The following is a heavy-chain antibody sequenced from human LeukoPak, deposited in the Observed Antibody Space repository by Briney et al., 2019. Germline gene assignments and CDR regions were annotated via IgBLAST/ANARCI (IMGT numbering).Heavy chain of an antibody. V-gene: IGHV1-69*13. CDR1: GGTFSSYA. Sequence: SVKVSCKASGGTFSSYAISWVRQAPGQGLEWMGGIIPIFGTANSAKKFQGRVTITANESTSTAYMELSSLRSEDTAVYCCARDRGYGGNPRYFDYWGQGTLVTVSS. CDR3: ARDRGYGGNPRYFDY. D-gene: IGHD4-23*01. CDR2: IIPIFGTA. J-gene: IGHJ4*02.